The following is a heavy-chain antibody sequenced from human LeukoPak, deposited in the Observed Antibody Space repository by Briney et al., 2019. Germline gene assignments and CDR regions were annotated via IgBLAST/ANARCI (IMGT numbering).Heavy chain of an antibody. Sequence: GGSLRLSCAASGFSFSTYSMNWVRQAPGKGLEWLSYISSSSSRMYYADSVKGRFTISRDNAKNSLNLQMNSLRAEDTAVYYCAATYCGSISCYEEGIDHWGQGTLVTVSS. V-gene: IGHV3-48*04. CDR1: GFSFSTYS. CDR3: AATYCGSISCYEEGIDH. D-gene: IGHD2-2*01. J-gene: IGHJ4*02. CDR2: ISSSSSRM.